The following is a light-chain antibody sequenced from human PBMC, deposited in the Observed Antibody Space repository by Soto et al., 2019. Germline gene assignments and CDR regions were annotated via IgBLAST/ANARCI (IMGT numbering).Light chain of an antibody. V-gene: IGKV1-9*01. CDR2: TAS. Sequence: DIQLTQSPSFLSASVGARVPITCRASQGISTSLAWYQQKPGEAPKLLIYTASTLQSGVPSRFSGSGSGTEFTLTISSLLPEDFATYHCQQLDSFPFTFGQGTRLEIK. CDR1: QGISTS. J-gene: IGKJ5*01. CDR3: QQLDSFPFT.